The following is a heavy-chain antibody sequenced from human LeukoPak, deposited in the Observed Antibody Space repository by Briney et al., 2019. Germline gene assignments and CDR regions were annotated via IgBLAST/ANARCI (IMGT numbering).Heavy chain of an antibody. D-gene: IGHD6-25*01. CDR2: IIPIFGTA. CDR1: GYTFTSYS. J-gene: IGHJ4*02. Sequence: SVKVSCKTSGYTFTSYSIHWVRQAPGQGLEWMGGIIPIFGTANYAQKFQGRVTITADESTSTAYMELSSLRSKDTAVYYCAGGAAAIDYWGQGTLVTVSS. V-gene: IGHV1-69*13. CDR3: AGGAAAIDY.